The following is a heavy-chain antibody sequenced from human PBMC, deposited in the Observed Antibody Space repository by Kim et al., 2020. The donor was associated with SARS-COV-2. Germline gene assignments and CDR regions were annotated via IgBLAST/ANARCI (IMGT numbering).Heavy chain of an antibody. D-gene: IGHD6-13*01. J-gene: IGHJ4*02. V-gene: IGHV4-59*13. CDR2: IYYSGST. CDR3: AYSSSWYTTFFDY. Sequence: SETLSLTCTVSGGSISSYYWSWIRQPPGKGLEWIGYIYYSGSTNYNPSLKSRVTISVDTSKNQFSLKLSSVTAADTAVYYCAYSSSWYTTFFDYWGQGTLVTVSS. CDR1: GGSISSYY.